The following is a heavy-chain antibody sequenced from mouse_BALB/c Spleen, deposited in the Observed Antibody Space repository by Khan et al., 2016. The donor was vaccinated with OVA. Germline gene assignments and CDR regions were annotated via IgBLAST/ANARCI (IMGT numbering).Heavy chain of an antibody. D-gene: IGHD2-3*01. CDR2: ISSSGST. V-gene: IGHV3-2*02. J-gene: IGHJ4*01. CDR3: ARDGSRYNYAMDY. CDR1: GYSITSDYA. Sequence: VQLKQSGPGLVEPSQSLSLTCTVTGYSITSDYAWNWIRQFPGNKLEWMGYISSSGSTNYNPALKSRISITRDTTKNQFFLQLNSVTTEDTATYYCARDGSRYNYAMDYWGQGTSVTVSS.